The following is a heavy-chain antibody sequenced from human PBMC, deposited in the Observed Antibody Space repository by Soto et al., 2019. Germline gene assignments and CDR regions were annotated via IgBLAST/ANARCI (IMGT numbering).Heavy chain of an antibody. Sequence: SETLSLTCTVSGDSISSYYWSWRPPPPGKGLEWIGYIYYSGSTNYNPSLKSRVTISVDTSKNQFSLKLSSVTAADTAVYYCARGTDFWSGAFFDYWGQGTLVTVSS. D-gene: IGHD3-3*01. CDR1: GDSISSYY. V-gene: IGHV4-59*01. CDR2: IYYSGST. CDR3: ARGTDFWSGAFFDY. J-gene: IGHJ4*02.